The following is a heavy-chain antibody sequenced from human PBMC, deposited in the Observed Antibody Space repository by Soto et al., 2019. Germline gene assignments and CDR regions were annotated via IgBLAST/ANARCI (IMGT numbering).Heavy chain of an antibody. Sequence: QVHLVQSGAEVKRPGSSVRVSCRASGGTFYTYAFTWVRQAPGQGLEWMGGITPMIGTTKYAQKFHGRVTFSADESASTAYMELSNLRSDATAVDNCAKYVSVMTSVFGFWGQGTLITVSS. D-gene: IGHD3-10*01. J-gene: IGHJ4*02. CDR3: AKYVSVMTSVFGF. CDR2: ITPMIGTT. V-gene: IGHV1-69*01. CDR1: GGTFYTYA.